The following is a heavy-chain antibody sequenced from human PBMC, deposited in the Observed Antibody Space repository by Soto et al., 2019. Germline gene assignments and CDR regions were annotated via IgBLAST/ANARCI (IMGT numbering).Heavy chain of an antibody. CDR1: GGSISSSSYY. CDR3: ARREVRGVIDY. Sequence: SETLSLTCTVSGGSISSSSYYWGWIRQPPGKGLEWIGSIYYSGSTYYNPSLKSRVTISVDTSKNQFSLKLSSVTAADTAVYYCARREVRGVIDYWGQGTLVNVSS. J-gene: IGHJ4*02. CDR2: IYYSGST. D-gene: IGHD3-10*01. V-gene: IGHV4-39*01.